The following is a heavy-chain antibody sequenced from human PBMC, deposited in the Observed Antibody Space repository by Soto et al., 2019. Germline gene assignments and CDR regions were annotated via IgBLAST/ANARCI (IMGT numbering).Heavy chain of an antibody. D-gene: IGHD3-22*01. CDR1: GFTFSSYA. J-gene: IGHJ6*02. V-gene: IGHV3-23*01. CDR2: ISGSGGST. Sequence: EVQLLESGGGLVKPGGSLRLSCAASGFTFSSYAMSWVRQAPGKGLEWVSAISGSGGSTYYADSVKGRFTISRDNSQNHLYLQMNSLSAEDTAIYYCVIGYYDSSQWVYYYYGRDVWGQGTTVTVSS. CDR3: VIGYYDSSQWVYYYYGRDV.